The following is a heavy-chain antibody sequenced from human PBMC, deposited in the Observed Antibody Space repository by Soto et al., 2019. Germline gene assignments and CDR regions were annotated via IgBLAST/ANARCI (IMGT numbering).Heavy chain of an antibody. CDR2: IDWDDDK. D-gene: IGHD3-3*01. Sequence: SGPTLVNPTQTLTLTCTFSGFSLSTSGMCVSWIRQPPGKALEWLALIDWDDDKYYSTSLKTRLTISKDTSKNQVVLTMTNMDPVDTATYYCARTHDYYDFWSCYSTPELPFDYWGQGTMVTVYS. V-gene: IGHV2-70*01. J-gene: IGHJ4*02. CDR3: ARTHDYYDFWSCYSTPELPFDY. CDR1: GFSLSTSGMC.